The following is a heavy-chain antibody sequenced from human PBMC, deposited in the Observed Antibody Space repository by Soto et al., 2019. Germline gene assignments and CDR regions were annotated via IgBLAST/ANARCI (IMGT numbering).Heavy chain of an antibody. CDR3: ARGDSGFGWFDP. CDR2: IYYSGST. D-gene: IGHD3-10*01. J-gene: IGHJ5*02. V-gene: IGHV4-31*03. CDR1: GGSISSGGYY. Sequence: QVQLQESGPGLVKPSQSLSLTCTVSGGSISSGGYYWSWIRQHPGKGLEWIGYIYYSGSTYYNPSLKSRVTISVDTSKNQFSLKLSSVTAADTAVYYCARGDSGFGWFDPWGQGTLVTVSS.